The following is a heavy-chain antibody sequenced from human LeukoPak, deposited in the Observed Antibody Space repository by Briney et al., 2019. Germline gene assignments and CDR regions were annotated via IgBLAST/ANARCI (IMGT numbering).Heavy chain of an antibody. J-gene: IGHJ4*02. Sequence: SETLSLTCTVPGGSISSNYYYWSWIRHLPEKGLEWIGYVYSTGNTYYNPSLESRITISLDTSKNQFSLKLSSVTAADTAVYYCARDSGLVFDYWGQGTLVTVSS. D-gene: IGHD3-10*01. V-gene: IGHV4-31*03. CDR1: GGSISSNYYY. CDR2: VYSTGNT. CDR3: ARDSGLVFDY.